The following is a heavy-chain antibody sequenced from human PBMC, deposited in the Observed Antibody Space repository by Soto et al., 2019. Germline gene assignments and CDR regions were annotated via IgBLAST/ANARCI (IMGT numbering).Heavy chain of an antibody. CDR2: IYHSGST. Sequence: SETLSLTCAVSSGSISSSNWWSWVRQPPGKGLEWIGEIYHSGSTNYNPSLKSRVTISVDKSKNQFSLKLSSVTAADTAVYYCARTSEVPAAFVDYWGQGTLVTVSS. J-gene: IGHJ4*02. V-gene: IGHV4-4*02. D-gene: IGHD2-2*01. CDR3: ARTSEVPAAFVDY. CDR1: SGSISSSNW.